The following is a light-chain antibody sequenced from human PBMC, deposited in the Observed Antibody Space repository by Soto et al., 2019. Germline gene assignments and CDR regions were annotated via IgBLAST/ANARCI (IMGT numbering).Light chain of an antibody. Sequence: EVVLRQSPDSLSLSPGERATLSCRASQSVGTYLAWYQQKPGQAPRLLMYGASSRATGIPDRFSGSGSGTEFTLIISSLQSEDSAVYYCQQYNSWLWTFGQGTKVDI. V-gene: IGKV3D-15*01. CDR2: GAS. CDR1: QSVGTY. CDR3: QQYNSWLWT. J-gene: IGKJ1*01.